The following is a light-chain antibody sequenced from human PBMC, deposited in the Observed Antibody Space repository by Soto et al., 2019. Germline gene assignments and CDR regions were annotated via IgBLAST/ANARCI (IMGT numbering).Light chain of an antibody. CDR1: QSVSTY. CDR2: DAS. V-gene: IGKV3-11*01. Sequence: EIVLTQSPATLSLSPGERATLSGRASQSVSTYLAWYQQKPGQAPRLLIYDASNRATGIPARFSGSGSGTDFTLTISGLEPEDFAVYYCQQRSSWLTFGGGTKVEIK. CDR3: QQRSSWLT. J-gene: IGKJ4*01.